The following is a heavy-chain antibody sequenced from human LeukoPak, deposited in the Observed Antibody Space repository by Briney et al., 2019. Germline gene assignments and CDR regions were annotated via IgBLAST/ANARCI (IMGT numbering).Heavy chain of an antibody. J-gene: IGHJ4*02. CDR3: AKDTYYDFWSGYGDY. D-gene: IGHD3-3*01. CDR1: GFTFDDYA. Sequence: GGSLRLSCAASGFTFDDYAMHWVRQAPGKGLEWVSGISWNSGSIGYADSVKGRFTISRDNAKNSLYLQMNSLRAEDTALYYCAKDTYYDFWSGYGDYWGQGTLVTVSS. V-gene: IGHV3-9*01. CDR2: ISWNSGSI.